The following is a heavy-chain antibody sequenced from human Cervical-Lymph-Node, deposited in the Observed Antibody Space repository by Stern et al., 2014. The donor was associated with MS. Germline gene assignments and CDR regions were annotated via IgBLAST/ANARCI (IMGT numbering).Heavy chain of an antibody. D-gene: IGHD3-22*01. CDR2: VFYSGST. Sequence: QLQLQESGPGLVKPSETLSLTCNVFGDSIRISDDYWGWIRQSPGKGLEWIGSVFYSGSTYHNPSLKSRVTMSVDTSKNRFFLRLRSVTAADTAVYYCARQGSSGDAHHWGQGTLVTVSS. J-gene: IGHJ1*01. V-gene: IGHV4-39*01. CDR1: GDSIRISDDY. CDR3: ARQGSSGDAHH.